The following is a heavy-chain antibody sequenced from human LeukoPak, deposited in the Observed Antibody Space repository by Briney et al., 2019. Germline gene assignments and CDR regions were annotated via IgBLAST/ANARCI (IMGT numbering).Heavy chain of an antibody. Sequence: GGSLRLSCAASGFTFSSHGMHWIRQAPGKGLEWVAFIRYDGSSEYYADSVKGRFTISRDNSKNTLYLQMNSLRAEDTAVYYCAKDGSAAPRAFDIWGQGTMVAVSS. CDR3: AKDGSAAPRAFDI. V-gene: IGHV3-30*02. CDR2: IRYDGSSE. D-gene: IGHD2-15*01. J-gene: IGHJ3*02. CDR1: GFTFSSHG.